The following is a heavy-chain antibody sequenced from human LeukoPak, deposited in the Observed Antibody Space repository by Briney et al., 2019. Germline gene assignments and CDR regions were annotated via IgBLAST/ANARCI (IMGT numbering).Heavy chain of an antibody. J-gene: IGHJ4*02. CDR1: GFTFSTYT. CDR3: ARTYYDILTGYNPYFDY. D-gene: IGHD3-9*01. Sequence: GGSLRLSCAASGFTFSTYTMSWVRQAPGKGLEWVSSITASSTSTYYADSVKGRFTTSRDNAKNSLYLQMNSLRAEDTAVYYCARTYYDILTGYNPYFDYWGQGTLVTVSS. CDR2: ITASSTST. V-gene: IGHV3-21*01.